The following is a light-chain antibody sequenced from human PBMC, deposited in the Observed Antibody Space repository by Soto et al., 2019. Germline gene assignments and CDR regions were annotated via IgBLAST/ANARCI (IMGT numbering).Light chain of an antibody. CDR1: ASVGSN. V-gene: IGKV3-15*01. CDR2: GAS. J-gene: IGKJ4*01. CDR3: QHYTNWPSLT. Sequence: VITQSAAALCGSLEGIATVTSSAAASVGSNLAGYQQIPGQPPMLLIYGASTRAADIPARVSGSGSGTEFTLTISSLQSEDFAVYYCQHYTNWPSLTFGGGPKVDIK.